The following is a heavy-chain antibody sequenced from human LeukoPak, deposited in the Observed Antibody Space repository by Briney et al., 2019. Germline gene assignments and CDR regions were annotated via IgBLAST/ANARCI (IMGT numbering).Heavy chain of an antibody. J-gene: IGHJ4*02. Sequence: SETLSLTCIVSGGSISSYYWSWIRQPPGKGLEWIAYIYYSGSTNYNPSLESRVTISVDTSKNQFSLKLSSVTAADTAVYYCAHSITMVRGVINWGQGTLVTVSS. D-gene: IGHD3-10*01. V-gene: IGHV4-59*01. CDR1: GGSISSYY. CDR3: AHSITMVRGVIN. CDR2: IYYSGST.